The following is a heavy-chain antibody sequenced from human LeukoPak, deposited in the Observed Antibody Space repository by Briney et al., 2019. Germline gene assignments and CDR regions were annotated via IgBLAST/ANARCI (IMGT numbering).Heavy chain of an antibody. CDR2: INHSGST. V-gene: IGHV4-34*01. Sequence: PSETLSLTCAVYGGSFSGYYWSWIRQPPGKGLEWIGEINHSGSTNYNPSLKSRVTISVDTSKNQFSLKLSSVTAADTAVYYCASLMATSPYYYYGMDVWGQGTTVTVSS. CDR3: ASLMATSPYYYYGMDV. D-gene: IGHD5-24*01. CDR1: GGSFSGYY. J-gene: IGHJ6*02.